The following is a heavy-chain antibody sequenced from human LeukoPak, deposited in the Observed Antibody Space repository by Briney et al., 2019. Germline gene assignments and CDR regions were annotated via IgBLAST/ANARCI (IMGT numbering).Heavy chain of an antibody. CDR2: INPNSGGT. D-gene: IGHD2-2*01. CDR3: ARDVGYCSSTSCRDY. Sequence: ASVKVSCKASGYTFTGYYMHWVRQAPGQGLGWMGWINPNSGGTNHAQKFQGRVTMTRDTSISTAYMELSRLRSDDTAVYYCARDVGYCSSTSCRDYWGQGTLVTVSS. V-gene: IGHV1-2*02. J-gene: IGHJ4*02. CDR1: GYTFTGYY.